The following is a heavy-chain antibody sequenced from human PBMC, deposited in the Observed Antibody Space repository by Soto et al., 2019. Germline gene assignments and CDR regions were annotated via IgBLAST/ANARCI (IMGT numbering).Heavy chain of an antibody. J-gene: IGHJ4*02. Sequence: LRLSCAASGFTFSSYGMHWVRQAPGKGLEWVAVIWYDGSNKYYADSVKGRFTISRDNSKNTLYLQMNSLRAEDTAVYYCARDLAPHDFWSGYDYWGQGTLVTVSS. CDR3: ARDLAPHDFWSGYDY. CDR1: GFTFSSYG. V-gene: IGHV3-33*01. D-gene: IGHD3-3*01. CDR2: IWYDGSNK.